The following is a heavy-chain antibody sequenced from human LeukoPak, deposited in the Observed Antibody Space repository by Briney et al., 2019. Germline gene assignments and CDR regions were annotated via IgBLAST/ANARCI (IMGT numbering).Heavy chain of an antibody. CDR1: GFTFSSYE. J-gene: IGHJ4*02. CDR3: ARDLGRYSGSYCDY. CDR2: ISSSGSTI. Sequence: PGGSLRLSCAASGFTFSSYEMNWVRQTTGKGLEWVSYISSSGSTIYYADSVKGRFTISRDHAKNSLYLQMNSLRAEDTAVYYCARDLGRYSGSYCDYWGQGTLVTVSS. V-gene: IGHV3-48*03. D-gene: IGHD1-26*01.